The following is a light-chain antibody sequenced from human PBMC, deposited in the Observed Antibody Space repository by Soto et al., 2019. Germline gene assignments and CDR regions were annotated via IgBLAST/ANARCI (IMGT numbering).Light chain of an antibody. CDR2: SND. V-gene: IGLV1-44*01. CDR3: ASWDDSLNGHV. CDR1: SSNIASNT. Sequence: QSVLTQPPSASGTPGQRVTVSCSGSSSNIASNTVNWYQQLPGTAPKLLIYSNDQRPSGVPDRFSASKSGTSASLAISGLQSEDEADYYCASWDDSLNGHVFGTGTQLTVL. J-gene: IGLJ1*01.